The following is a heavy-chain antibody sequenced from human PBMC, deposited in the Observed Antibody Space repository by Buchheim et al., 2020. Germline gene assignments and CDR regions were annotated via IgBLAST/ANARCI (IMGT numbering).Heavy chain of an antibody. J-gene: IGHJ4*02. CDR1: GITFSSYA. V-gene: IGHV3-23*04. Sequence: EVQLVESGGGLVQPGGSLRLSCEAFGITFSSYAMSWVRQAPGKGLEWVSAISGGGGSTYYADSVKGRFTISRDNAKITLYLQMSSLRVEDTAVYYCIYCSSNSCSRAFDYWGQGTL. CDR3: IYCSSNSCSRAFDY. D-gene: IGHD2-2*01. CDR2: ISGGGGST.